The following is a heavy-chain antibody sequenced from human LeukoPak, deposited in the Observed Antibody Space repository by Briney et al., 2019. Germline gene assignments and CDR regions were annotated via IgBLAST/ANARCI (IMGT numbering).Heavy chain of an antibody. J-gene: IGHJ6*02. CDR2: ISYDGSNK. D-gene: IGHD6-13*01. CDR1: GFTFSSYG. Sequence: GRSLRLSCAASGFTFSSYGMHWVRQAPGKGLEWVAVISYDGSNKYYADSVKGRFTISRDNSKNTLYLQMNSLRAEDTAVYYCAKSGGSRNYYGMDVWGQGTTVTVSS. V-gene: IGHV3-30*18. CDR3: AKSGGSRNYYGMDV.